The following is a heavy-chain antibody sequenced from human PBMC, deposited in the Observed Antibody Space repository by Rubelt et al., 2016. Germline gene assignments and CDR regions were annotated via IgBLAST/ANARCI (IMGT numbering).Heavy chain of an antibody. D-gene: IGHD2-15*01. CDR3: SRGPFRGPLDY. CDR2: YSGST. Sequence: YSGSTNYNPSLKSRVTISVDTSKNQFSLILTSVTAADTAVYYCSRGPFRGPLDYWGQGTLVTVSS. V-gene: IGHV4-59*08. J-gene: IGHJ4*02.